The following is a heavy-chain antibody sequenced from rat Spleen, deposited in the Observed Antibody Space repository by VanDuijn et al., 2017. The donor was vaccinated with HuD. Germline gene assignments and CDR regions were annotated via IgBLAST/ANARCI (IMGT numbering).Heavy chain of an antibody. CDR3: ARHGYSGADY. V-gene: IGHV5-31*01. CDR2: ITNTGGST. Sequence: EVQLVESGGGLVQLGRSLKLSCVASGFTFNNYWMTWIRQAPGKGLEWVASITNTGGSTYYGDSVKGRFTISRDNAKSTLYLQMNSLRSEDTATYYCARHGYSGADYWGQGVMVTVSS. J-gene: IGHJ2*01. D-gene: IGHD1-1*01. CDR1: GFTFNNYW.